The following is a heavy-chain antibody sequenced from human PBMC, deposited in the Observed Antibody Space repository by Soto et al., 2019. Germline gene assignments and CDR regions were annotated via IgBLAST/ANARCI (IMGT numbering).Heavy chain of an antibody. D-gene: IGHD3-3*01. V-gene: IGHV3-30-3*01. CDR1: GFTFSSYA. Sequence: GESLKISCAASGFTFSSYAMHWVRQAPGKGLEWVAVISYDGSNKYYADSVKGRFTISRDNSKNTLYLQMNSLRAEDTAVYYCARDPIWSGYYYFDYWGQGTLVTVSS. CDR3: ARDPIWSGYYYFDY. CDR2: ISYDGSNK. J-gene: IGHJ4*02.